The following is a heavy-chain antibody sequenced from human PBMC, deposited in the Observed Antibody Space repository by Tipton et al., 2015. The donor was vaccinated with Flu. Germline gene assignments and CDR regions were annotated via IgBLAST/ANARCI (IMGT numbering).Heavy chain of an antibody. J-gene: IGHJ4*02. V-gene: IGHV4-38-2*02. CDR2: IHRSGNT. D-gene: IGHD3-22*01. Sequence: TLSLTCSVSGESMGINYYWGWIRQPPGEGLEWIGNIHRSGNTYHNPSLRSRVTMSVDSSRNQFSLRLSSVTAADTAVYYCVRGVDSSSSYPGYWGQGTLVTVSS. CDR1: GESMGINYY. CDR3: VRGVDSSSSYPGY.